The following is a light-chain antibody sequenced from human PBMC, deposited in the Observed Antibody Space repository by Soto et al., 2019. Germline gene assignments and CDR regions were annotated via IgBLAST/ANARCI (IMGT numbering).Light chain of an antibody. Sequence: QSVLTQPPSASRTPGQRVTISCSGSSFNIGSNAVNWYQHFPGTAPRLLIFRDGQRPSGVPARFFGSKSDTSASLAITGLRSEDEAHYYCAVWDNSMTAWVFGGGTKLTVL. CDR2: RDG. CDR1: SFNIGSNA. CDR3: AVWDNSMTAWV. V-gene: IGLV1-47*01. J-gene: IGLJ3*02.